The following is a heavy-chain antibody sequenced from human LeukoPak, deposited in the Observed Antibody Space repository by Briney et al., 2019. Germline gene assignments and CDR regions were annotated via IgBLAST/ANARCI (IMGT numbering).Heavy chain of an antibody. CDR1: GGSISSNY. D-gene: IGHD4/OR15-4a*01. CDR2: IYNSGST. V-gene: IGHV4-59*13. Sequence: PSETLSLTCTVSGGSISSNYWSWIRQPPGKGLEWIGYIYNSGSTIYNPSLKSRVTISVDTSKNQFSLKLSSVTAADTALYYCAGASRVRLDYWGRGTLVTVSS. CDR3: AGASRVRLDY. J-gene: IGHJ4*02.